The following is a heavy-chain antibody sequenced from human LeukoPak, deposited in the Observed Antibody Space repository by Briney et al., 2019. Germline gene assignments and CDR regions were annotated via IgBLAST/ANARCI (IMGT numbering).Heavy chain of an antibody. CDR1: GGSISSGSYY. CDR3: ARGVVVVAATPPADLNWFDL. V-gene: IGHV4-61*02. J-gene: IGHJ5*02. Sequence: PSEALSLTCTVSGGSISSGSYYWSWIRQPAGKGLEWIGRIYTSGSTNYNPSLKSRVTISVDTSKNQFSLKLSSVTAADTAVYYCARGVVVVAATPPADLNWFDLWGQGTLVTVSS. CDR2: IYTSGST. D-gene: IGHD2-15*01.